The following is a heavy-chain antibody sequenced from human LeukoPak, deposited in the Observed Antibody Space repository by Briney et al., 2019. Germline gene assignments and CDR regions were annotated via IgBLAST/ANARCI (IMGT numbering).Heavy chain of an antibody. CDR2: IYYSGST. J-gene: IGHJ6*03. CDR3: ARVPDPLTSSWYGPAYYYYMDV. V-gene: IGHV4-39*01. D-gene: IGHD6-13*01. CDR1: GGSISSSSYY. Sequence: SETLSLTCTVSGGSISSSSYYWGWIRQPPGKGLEWIGSIYYSGSTYYNPSLKSRVTISVDTSKNQSSLKLSSVTAADTAVYYCARVPDPLTSSWYGPAYYYYMDVWGKGTTVTVSS.